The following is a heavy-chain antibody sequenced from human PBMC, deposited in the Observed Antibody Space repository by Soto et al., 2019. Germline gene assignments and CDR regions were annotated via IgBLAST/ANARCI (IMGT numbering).Heavy chain of an antibody. Sequence: GASVKVSCKVSGYTLTELSMHWVRQAPGKGLEWMGGFDPEDGETIYAQKFQGRVTMTEDTSTDTAYMELSSLRSEDTAVYYCATGYSDSSGYSPVPFDYWGQGTLVTVSS. CDR1: GYTLTELS. J-gene: IGHJ4*02. CDR3: ATGYSDSSGYSPVPFDY. CDR2: FDPEDGET. V-gene: IGHV1-24*01. D-gene: IGHD3-22*01.